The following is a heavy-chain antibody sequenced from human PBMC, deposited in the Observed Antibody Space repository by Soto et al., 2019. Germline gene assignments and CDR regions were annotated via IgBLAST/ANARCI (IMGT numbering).Heavy chain of an antibody. CDR1: GFSLSTSGVG. D-gene: IGHD5-18*01. CDR3: AHSARGYSFRSH. CDR2: IYWDDDK. V-gene: IGHV2-5*02. J-gene: IGHJ4*02. Sequence: QITLKESGPTLVKPTQTFTLTCTFSGFSLSTSGVGVGWIRQPPGKALEWLALIYWDDDKRYSPSLKSRLTMCQESSRNLVVLTMINMDPVATPTYCSAHSARGYSFRSHWGQGTLVTVSS.